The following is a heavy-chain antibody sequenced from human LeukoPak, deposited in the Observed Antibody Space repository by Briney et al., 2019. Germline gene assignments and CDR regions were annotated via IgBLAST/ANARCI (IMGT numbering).Heavy chain of an antibody. CDR3: ARSDYYDSSRYPTHLNWFDP. V-gene: IGHV4-4*07. Sequence: SETLSLTCTVSGGSMSSYYSSWIRQPAGKGLEWIGRIYITGSTNYNPSLKSRVTMSVDTSKNQFSLKLSSVTAADTAVYYCARSDYYDSSRYPTHLNWFDPWGQGTLVTVSS. CDR1: GGSMSSYY. J-gene: IGHJ5*02. CDR2: IYITGST. D-gene: IGHD3-22*01.